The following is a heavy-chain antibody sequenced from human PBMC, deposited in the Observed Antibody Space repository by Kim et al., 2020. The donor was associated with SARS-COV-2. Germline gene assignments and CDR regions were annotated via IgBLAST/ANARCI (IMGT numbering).Heavy chain of an antibody. Sequence: GESLKISCKGSGYSFTSYWISWVRQMPGKGLEWMGRIDPSDSYTNYSPSFQGHVTISADKSISTAYLQWSSLKASDTAMYYCARQGVDGGSMVRGAPYYYYGMDVWGQGTTVTVSS. CDR2: IDPSDSYT. V-gene: IGHV5-10-1*01. J-gene: IGHJ6*02. CDR1: GYSFTSYW. CDR3: ARQGVDGGSMVRGAPYYYYGMDV. D-gene: IGHD3-10*01.